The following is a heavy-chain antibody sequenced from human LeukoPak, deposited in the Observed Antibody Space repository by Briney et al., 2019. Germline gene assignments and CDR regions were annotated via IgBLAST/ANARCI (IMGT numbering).Heavy chain of an antibody. D-gene: IGHD3-22*01. CDR2: IYYSGST. Sequence: SETLSLTCTVSGGSISSSSYYWGWIRQPPGKGLEWIGSIYYSGSTNYNPSLKSRVTISVDTSKNQFSLKLSSVTAADTAVYYCARDRRYYYDSSGYYYRYYYYMDVWGKGTTVTVSS. CDR1: GGSISSSSYY. V-gene: IGHV4-39*07. J-gene: IGHJ6*03. CDR3: ARDRRYYYDSSGYYYRYYYYMDV.